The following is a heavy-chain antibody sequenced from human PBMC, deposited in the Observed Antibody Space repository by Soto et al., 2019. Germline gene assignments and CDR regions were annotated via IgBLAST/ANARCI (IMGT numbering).Heavy chain of an antibody. J-gene: IGHJ6*03. CDR2: IYYSGST. CDR3: GGVVPAAIYYYYMDV. V-gene: IGHV4-59*01. D-gene: IGHD2-2*01. Sequence: SETLSLTCTVSGVSISSYYWSWIRQPPGKGLEWIGYIYYSGSTNYNPSLKSRVTISVDTSKNQFSLKLNSVTAADTAVYYCGGVVPAAIYYYYMDVWGKGTTVTVSS. CDR1: GVSISSYY.